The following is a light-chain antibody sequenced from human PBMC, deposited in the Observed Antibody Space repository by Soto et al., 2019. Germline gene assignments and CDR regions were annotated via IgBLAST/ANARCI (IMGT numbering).Light chain of an antibody. CDR3: QQLFDSPIT. J-gene: IGKJ5*01. CDR1: QVISTS. V-gene: IGKV1-9*01. Sequence: DIQLTQSSAFLSLSIGESVTITWRASQVISTSLAWYQVKKGKAPKLLIYAASTLESGVPSRFSATVYGTEFSLTITSLQPEDFATYYCQQLFDSPITFGQGTRLEIK. CDR2: AAS.